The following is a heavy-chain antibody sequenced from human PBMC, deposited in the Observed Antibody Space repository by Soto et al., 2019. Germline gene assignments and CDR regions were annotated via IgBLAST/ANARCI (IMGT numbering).Heavy chain of an antibody. CDR1: GYTLTELS. J-gene: IGHJ5*02. V-gene: IGHV1-24*01. Sequence: ASVKVSCKVSGYTLTELSMHWVRQAPGKGLEWMGGFDPEDGETIYAQKFQGRVTMTEDTSTDTAYMELSSLRSEDTAVYYCATYRKFYSSSWDNWFDPWGQGTLVTVSS. D-gene: IGHD6-13*01. CDR2: FDPEDGET. CDR3: ATYRKFYSSSWDNWFDP.